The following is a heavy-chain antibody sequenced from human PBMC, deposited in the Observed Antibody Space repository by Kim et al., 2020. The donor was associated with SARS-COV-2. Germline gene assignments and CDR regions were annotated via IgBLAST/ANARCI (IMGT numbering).Heavy chain of an antibody. Sequence: SPYFQGHVTISADKSISTAYLQWSSLKASDTAMYYCAGPGGSSDAFDIWGQGTMVTVSS. D-gene: IGHD6-6*01. V-gene: IGHV5-10-1*01. J-gene: IGHJ3*02. CDR3: AGPGGSSDAFDI.